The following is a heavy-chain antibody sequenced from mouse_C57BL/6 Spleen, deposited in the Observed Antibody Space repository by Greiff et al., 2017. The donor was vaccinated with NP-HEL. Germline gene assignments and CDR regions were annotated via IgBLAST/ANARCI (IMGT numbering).Heavy chain of an antibody. Sequence: QVQLQQSGPELVKPGASVKISCKASGYAFSSSWMNWVKQRPGKGLEWIGRIYPGDGDTNYNGKFKGKATLTADKSSSTAYMQLSSLTSEDSAVYFCASITTVHYYAMDYWGQGTSVTVSS. J-gene: IGHJ4*01. CDR3: ASITTVHYYAMDY. D-gene: IGHD1-1*01. V-gene: IGHV1-82*01. CDR2: IYPGDGDT. CDR1: GYAFSSSW.